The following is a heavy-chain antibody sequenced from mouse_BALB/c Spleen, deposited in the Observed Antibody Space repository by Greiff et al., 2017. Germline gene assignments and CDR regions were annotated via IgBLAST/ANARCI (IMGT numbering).Heavy chain of an antibody. D-gene: IGHD1-1*01. Sequence: QVQLQQSGPGLVAPSQSLSITCTVSGFSFTSYGVHWVRQPPGKGLEWLGVIWAGGSTNYNSALMSRLSISKDNSKSQVFLKMNSLQTDDTAMYYCARVITTVAGGYYAMDYWGQGTSVTVSS. V-gene: IGHV2-9*02. CDR2: IWAGGST. CDR1: GFSFTSYG. J-gene: IGHJ4*01. CDR3: ARVITTVAGGYYAMDY.